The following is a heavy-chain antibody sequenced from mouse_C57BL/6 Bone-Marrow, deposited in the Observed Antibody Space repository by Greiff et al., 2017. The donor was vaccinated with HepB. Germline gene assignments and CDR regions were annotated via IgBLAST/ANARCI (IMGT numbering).Heavy chain of an antibody. D-gene: IGHD2-4*01. Sequence: EVQRVESGGGLVQPGGSLKLSCAASGFTFSDYYMYWVRQTPEKRLEWVAYISSGGSYTYYPDSVKGRFTISRDNAKNTLYLQMSSLKSEDTAMYYCARIYYDYEFAYWGQGTLVTVSA. V-gene: IGHV5-4*02. CDR2: ISSGGSYT. CDR1: GFTFSDYY. J-gene: IGHJ3*01. CDR3: ARIYYDYEFAY.